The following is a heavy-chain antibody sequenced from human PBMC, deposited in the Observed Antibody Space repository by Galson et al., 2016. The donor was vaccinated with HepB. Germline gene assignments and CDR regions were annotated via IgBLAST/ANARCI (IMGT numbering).Heavy chain of an antibody. V-gene: IGHV6-1*01. CDR3: ARAATALRSGWRTLAPRLYYNGMDV. Sequence: CAISGDSVSNKNVAWNWIRQSPSRGLEWLGGTYSKSKWHYDYADSVKSRITINPDTSKNQSSLQLSSVTPEDTAVYYCARAATALRSGWRTLAPRLYYNGMDVWGQGTTVTVSS. D-gene: IGHD6-19*01. CDR2: TYSKSKWHY. CDR1: GDSVSNKNVA. J-gene: IGHJ6*02.